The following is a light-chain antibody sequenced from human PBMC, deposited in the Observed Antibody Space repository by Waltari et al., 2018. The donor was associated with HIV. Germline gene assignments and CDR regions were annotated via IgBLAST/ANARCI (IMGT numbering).Light chain of an antibody. V-gene: IGLV1-40*01. J-gene: IGLJ3*02. CDR1: TSNIGAGYD. CDR2: GNN. Sequence: QSVLTQPPSVSGAPGQRVTISCTGITSNIGAGYDVHWYQRLPGTAPKLLIYGNNNRPSGVPDRFSGSRSGTSSSLAITRLQAEDEAVYYCQSYDSSLSVNWVFGGGTKLTVL. CDR3: QSYDSSLSVNWV.